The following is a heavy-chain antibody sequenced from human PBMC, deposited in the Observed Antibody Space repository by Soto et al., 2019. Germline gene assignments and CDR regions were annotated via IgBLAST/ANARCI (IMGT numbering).Heavy chain of an antibody. CDR3: ASGIAAAVLYYYYMDV. Sequence: GGSLRLSCTASGFNVSSNYMSWVRQAPGKGLEWVSVIYSGGSTYYADSVKGRFTISRDNSKNTLYLQMNSLRAEDTAVYYCASGIAAAVLYYYYMDVWGKGTTVTVSS. D-gene: IGHD6-13*01. J-gene: IGHJ6*03. CDR2: IYSGGST. CDR1: GFNVSSNY. V-gene: IGHV3-66*01.